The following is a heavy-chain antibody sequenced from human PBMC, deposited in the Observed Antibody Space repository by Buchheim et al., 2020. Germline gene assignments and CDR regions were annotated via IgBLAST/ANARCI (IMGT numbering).Heavy chain of an antibody. CDR2: IIPIFGKA. CDR1: GDIFSNHA. D-gene: IGHD3-22*01. J-gene: IGHJ4*02. V-gene: IGHV1-69*01. Sequence: QVQLVQSGAEVKKPGSSVKVSCKASGDIFSNHAISWVRQAPGHGLEWMGGIIPIFGKANYAQKFQGRVTTTADASTSTAYMELNSLRTEDTGVYYCARGPGSSAYYYFYWGQGT. CDR3: ARGPGSSAYYYFY.